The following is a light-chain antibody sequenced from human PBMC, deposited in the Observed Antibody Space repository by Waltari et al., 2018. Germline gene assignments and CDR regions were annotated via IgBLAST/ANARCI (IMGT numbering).Light chain of an antibody. CDR2: GESDGRQ. CDR3: QTWGTGIRV. CDR1: SGHSSFV. J-gene: IGLJ3*02. Sequence: QLVLTQSPSASASLGASVKLTCTLSSGHSSFVIAWLQQQPGKCPRYLMKGESDGRQSKGDGSPDRFSCSSSGAERYLSISSLQSEDEADYYCQTWGTGIRVFGVGTKLTVL. V-gene: IGLV4-69*01.